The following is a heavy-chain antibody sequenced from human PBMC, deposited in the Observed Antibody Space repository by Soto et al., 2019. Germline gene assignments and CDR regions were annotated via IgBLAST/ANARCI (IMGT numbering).Heavy chain of an antibody. CDR2: ISYDGSNK. V-gene: IGHV3-30-3*01. J-gene: IGHJ6*02. CDR1: GFTFSSYA. Sequence: QVQLVESGGGVVQPGRSLRLSCAASGFTFSSYAMHWVRQAPGKGLEWVAVISYDGSNKYYADSVKGRFTISRDNSKNTLYLQMNSLRAEDTAVYYCARAGCDGGSCYTLVWLRSGMDVWGQGTTVTVSS. CDR3: ARAGCDGGSCYTLVWLRSGMDV. D-gene: IGHD2-15*01.